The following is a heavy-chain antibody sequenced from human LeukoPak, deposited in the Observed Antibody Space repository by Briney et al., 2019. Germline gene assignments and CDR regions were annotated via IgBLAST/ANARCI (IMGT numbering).Heavy chain of an antibody. CDR3: ARDLGDSLDY. Sequence: PSETLSLTCAVYGGSFSGYYWSWIRQPPGKGLEWIGEINHSGSTNYNPSLKSRVTISVDTSKNQFSLKLSSVTAADTAVYYCARDLGDSLDYWGQGTLVTVSP. V-gene: IGHV4-34*01. J-gene: IGHJ4*02. CDR1: GGSFSGYY. D-gene: IGHD2-21*02. CDR2: INHSGST.